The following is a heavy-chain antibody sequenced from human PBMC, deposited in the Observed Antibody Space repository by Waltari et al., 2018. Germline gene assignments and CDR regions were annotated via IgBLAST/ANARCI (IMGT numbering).Heavy chain of an antibody. Sequence: QVQLVQSGAEVKKPGASVKVSCKASGYTFTSYGISWVRQAPGLGLEWMGWISAYNGNTNYAQKLQGRVTMTTDTSTSTAYMELRSLRSDDTAVYYCARVPHYYDSSGYHFDYWGQGTLVTVSS. CDR3: ARVPHYYDSSGYHFDY. V-gene: IGHV1-18*01. CDR2: ISAYNGNT. D-gene: IGHD3-22*01. CDR1: GYTFTSYG. J-gene: IGHJ4*02.